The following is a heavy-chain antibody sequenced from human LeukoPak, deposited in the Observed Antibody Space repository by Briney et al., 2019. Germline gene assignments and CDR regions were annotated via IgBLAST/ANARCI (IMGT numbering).Heavy chain of an antibody. D-gene: IGHD3-10*01. V-gene: IGHV3-30*01. J-gene: IGHJ4*02. CDR1: GFTFSSYA. CDR3: ARRSRGAYPARGGQLFDY. CDR2: ISYDGSNK. Sequence: GRSLRLSCAASGFTFSSYAMHWVRQAPGKGLEWVAVISYDGSNKYYADSVKGRFTISRDNSKNTLYLQMNSLRAEDTAVYYCARRSRGAYPARGGQLFDYWGQATLVTDSS.